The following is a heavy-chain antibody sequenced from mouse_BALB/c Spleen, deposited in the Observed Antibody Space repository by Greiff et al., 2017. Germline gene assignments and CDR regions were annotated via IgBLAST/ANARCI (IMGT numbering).Heavy chain of an antibody. CDR1: GYTFTSYW. D-gene: IGHD1-1*01. CDR2: IYPSDSYT. V-gene: IGHV1-69*02. Sequence: VQLQQPGAELVRPGASVKLSCKASGYTFTSYWINWVKQRPGQGLEWIGNIYPSDSYTNYNQKFKDKATLTVDKSSSTAYMQLSSPTSEDSAVYYCTRSYGSSYGDYWGQGTTLTVSS. J-gene: IGHJ2*01. CDR3: TRSYGSSYGDY.